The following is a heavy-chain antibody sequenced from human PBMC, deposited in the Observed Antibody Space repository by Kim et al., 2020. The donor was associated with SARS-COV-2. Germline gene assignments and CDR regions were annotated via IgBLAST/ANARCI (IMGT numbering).Heavy chain of an antibody. CDR3: ARLYYYDSIPDY. D-gene: IGHD3-22*01. J-gene: IGHJ4*02. CDR2: T. V-gene: IGHV1-3*01. Sequence: TKYSQKCQGRVPLTRDTSASTAYMELSSLRSEDTAVYYCARLYYYDSIPDYWGQGTLVTVSS.